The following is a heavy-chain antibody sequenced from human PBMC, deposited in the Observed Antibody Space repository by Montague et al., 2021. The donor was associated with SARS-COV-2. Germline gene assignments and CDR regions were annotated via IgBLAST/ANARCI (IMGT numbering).Heavy chain of an antibody. CDR2: IYYSGST. Sequence: SETLPFTCTVSGGSISSSSNYWGWIRQPPGKGLEWIGSIYYSGSTYYNSSLKSRVTISVDTSKNQFSLKLNSVTAADTAVYYCARLVWFGELSSENWFDPWGQGTLVTVSS. D-gene: IGHD3-10*01. CDR1: GGSISSSSNY. J-gene: IGHJ5*02. CDR3: ARLVWFGELSSENWFDP. V-gene: IGHV4-39*01.